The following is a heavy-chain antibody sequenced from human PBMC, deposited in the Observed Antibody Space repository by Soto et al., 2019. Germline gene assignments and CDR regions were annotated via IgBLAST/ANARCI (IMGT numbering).Heavy chain of an antibody. Sequence: LRLTCAPSGRTVSSYSLHWDRRPPAKGLELVAVISFDGNNKWYADSVKGRFTISRDNSKNTLYLQMNSLRAEDTAVYYCAKAFGLVNEYALRGSYGMHDWGQATPCTVAS. CDR3: AKAFGLVNEYALRGSYGMHD. J-gene: IGHJ6*02. D-gene: IGHD2-2*01. V-gene: IGHV3-30*18. CDR2: ISFDGNNK. CDR1: GRTVSSYS.